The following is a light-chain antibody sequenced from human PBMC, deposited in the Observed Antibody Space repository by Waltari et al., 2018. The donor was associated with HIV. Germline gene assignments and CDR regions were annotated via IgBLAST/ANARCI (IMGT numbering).Light chain of an antibody. Sequence: VMTQSPDSLTVSLGDRATINCKSSQSLLNTSNNKNYLAWFQQKPGQPPNLLIYWASTRESGVPDRFSGSGSGTNFTLTINRLQAEDVAVYYCHQYYGALYTFGRGTKLEI. J-gene: IGKJ2*01. CDR2: WAS. V-gene: IGKV4-1*01. CDR1: QSLLNTSNNKNY. CDR3: HQYYGALYT.